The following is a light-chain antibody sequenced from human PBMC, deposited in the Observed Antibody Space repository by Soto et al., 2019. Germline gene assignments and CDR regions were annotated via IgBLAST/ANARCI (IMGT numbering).Light chain of an antibody. CDR2: KPS. J-gene: IGKJ2*01. CDR1: QSLIDSDGDTY. Sequence: DIVMTQTPLSSPVTLGQPASISCRSSQSLIDSDGDTYLSWLQQRPGPPPRLLIYKPSSRFSGVPARFSGSGSGTDFTLKISRVAVEDVGVYYCMQDKHLPRAFGQGTKLEI. CDR3: MQDKHLPRA. V-gene: IGKV2-24*01.